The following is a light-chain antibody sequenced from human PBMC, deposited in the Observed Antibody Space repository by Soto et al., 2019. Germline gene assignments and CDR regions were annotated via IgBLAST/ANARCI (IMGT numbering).Light chain of an antibody. Sequence: QSVLTQPPSASGSPGQSVTISCTGTSSDVGGYNYVSWYRQYPGKAPKLIIYEVTKRPSGVPDRYSGSKSGNTASLTVSGLQAEDEADYYCTSYAGSNNFVVFGGGTKLTVL. CDR3: TSYAGSNNFVV. CDR1: SSDVGGYNY. CDR2: EVT. V-gene: IGLV2-8*01. J-gene: IGLJ2*01.